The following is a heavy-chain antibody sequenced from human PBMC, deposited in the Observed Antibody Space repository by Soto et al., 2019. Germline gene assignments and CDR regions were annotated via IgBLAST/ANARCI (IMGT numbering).Heavy chain of an antibody. V-gene: IGHV4-4*07. Sequence: QVQLQESGPGLVKPSETLSLTCSVSGGSLSKYYWSWIRQPAWNGLEWLGRISTSGHVVSKVSLMSRLTMSVYMSNNHFSLKLTSVTAADTSVYYCARDNNDFWSLYPLAFDYWGQGALVTVSS. J-gene: IGHJ4*02. CDR1: GGSLSKYY. CDR2: ISTSGHV. CDR3: ARDNNDFWSLYPLAFDY. D-gene: IGHD3-3*01.